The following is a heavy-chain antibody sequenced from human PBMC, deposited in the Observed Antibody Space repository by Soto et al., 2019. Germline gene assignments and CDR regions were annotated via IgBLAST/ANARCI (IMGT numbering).Heavy chain of an antibody. D-gene: IGHD1-20*01. V-gene: IGHV1-8*01. CDR3: ASGVTGTTASTDFDY. CDR1: GYTFTSYD. CDR2: MNPNSGNT. Sequence: QVQLVQSGAEVKKPGASVKVSCKASGYTFTSYDINWVRQATGQGLEWMGCMNPNSGNTGYAQKFQGRVIMTRNTSISTAYMELSSLRSEDTAVYYCASGVTGTTASTDFDYWGQGTLFTVSS. J-gene: IGHJ4*02.